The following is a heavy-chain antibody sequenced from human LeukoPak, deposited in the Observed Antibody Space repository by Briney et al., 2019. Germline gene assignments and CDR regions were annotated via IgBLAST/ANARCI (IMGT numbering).Heavy chain of an antibody. Sequence: SETLSLTCTVSGGSISSYYWNCIRQPPGKGLEWIGYIYYSGSTNYNPSLKSRVTISVDTSKNQFSLKLSSVTAADTAVYYCAGRLWRRDGYNLSAFDIWGQGTMVTVSS. CDR1: GGSISSYY. J-gene: IGHJ3*02. CDR2: IYYSGST. CDR3: AGRLWRRDGYNLSAFDI. V-gene: IGHV4-59*01. D-gene: IGHD5-24*01.